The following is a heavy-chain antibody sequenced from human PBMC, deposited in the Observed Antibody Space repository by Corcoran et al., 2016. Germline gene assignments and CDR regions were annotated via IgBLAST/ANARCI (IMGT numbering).Heavy chain of an antibody. CDR1: GYTFTSYY. Sequence: QVQLVQSGAEVKKPGASVKVSCKASGYTFTSYYMHWVRQAPGQGLEWMGIINPSGGSTSYAQKFQGRVTMTRDTSTSTVYMELSSLRSEDTAVYYCASVVEPERSGSYYYYGMDVWGQGTTGTVSS. CDR3: ASVVEPERSGSYYYYGMDV. V-gene: IGHV1-46*01. CDR2: INPSGGST. J-gene: IGHJ6*02. D-gene: IGHD2-21*01.